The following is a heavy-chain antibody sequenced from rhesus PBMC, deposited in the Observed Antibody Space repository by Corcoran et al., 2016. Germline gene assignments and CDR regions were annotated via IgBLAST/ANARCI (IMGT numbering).Heavy chain of an antibody. D-gene: IGHD2-39*01. CDR1: GGSISSSY. Sequence: QLQLQESGPGLVKPSETLSVTCAVSGGSISSSYWSWIRQAPGKGLEGIGYIYGSVSSTNYNPTRKGPVTLGVDTTKHQLTLRLSTVTNADADVYDVARGMSDRLDDWGPGVLVTVSS. CDR3: ARGMSDRLDD. V-gene: IGHV4-169*01. J-gene: IGHJ5-1*01. CDR2: IYGSVSST.